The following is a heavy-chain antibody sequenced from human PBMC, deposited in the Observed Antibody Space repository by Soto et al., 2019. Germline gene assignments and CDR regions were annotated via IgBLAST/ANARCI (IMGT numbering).Heavy chain of an antibody. Sequence: EVQLLESGGGLVQPGGSLRLSCAAPGFTFSSYAMSWVRQAPGKGLEWVSAISGSGGSTYYADSVKGGFTISRDNSKNTLFLQLDSLRSEDTAVYYCAKSLTVTTFFDSWGQGTLVTVSS. D-gene: IGHD4-17*01. CDR2: ISGSGGST. V-gene: IGHV3-23*01. CDR3: AKSLTVTTFFDS. CDR1: GFTFSSYA. J-gene: IGHJ4*01.